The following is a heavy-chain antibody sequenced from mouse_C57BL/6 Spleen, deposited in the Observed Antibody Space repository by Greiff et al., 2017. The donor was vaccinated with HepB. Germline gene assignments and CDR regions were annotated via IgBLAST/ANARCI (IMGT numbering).Heavy chain of an antibody. D-gene: IGHD2-4*01. CDR1: GYTFTSYW. Sequence: QVQLKQPGAELVRPGSSVKLSCKASGYTFTSYWMHWVKQRPIQGLEWIGNIDPSDSETHYNQKFKDKATLTVDKSSSTAYMQLSSLTSEDSAVYYCARKYDYDDGYAMDYWGQGTSVTVSS. CDR2: IDPSDSET. J-gene: IGHJ4*01. V-gene: IGHV1-52*01. CDR3: ARKYDYDDGYAMDY.